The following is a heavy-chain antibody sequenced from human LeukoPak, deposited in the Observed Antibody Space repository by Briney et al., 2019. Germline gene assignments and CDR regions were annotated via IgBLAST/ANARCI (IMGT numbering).Heavy chain of an antibody. CDR1: GFTFSSYG. D-gene: IGHD5-24*01. CDR3: ARGTDGYPPVDY. Sequence: GGSLRLSCAASGFTFSSYGMHWVRQAPGKGLEWVAVISYDGSNKYYADSVKGRFTISRDNSKNTLYLQMNSLRAEDTAVYYCARGTDGYPPVDYWGQGTLVTVSS. V-gene: IGHV3-30*03. J-gene: IGHJ4*02. CDR2: ISYDGSNK.